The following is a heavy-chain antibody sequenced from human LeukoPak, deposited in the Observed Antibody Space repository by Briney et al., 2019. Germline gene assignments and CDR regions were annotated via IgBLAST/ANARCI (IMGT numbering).Heavy chain of an antibody. Sequence: SVKVSCKASGGTFSSYAISWVRQAPGQGLEWMGRIIPILGIANYAQKFQGRVTITADKSTSTAYMELSSLGSEDTAVYYCAREVGRLYYFDYWGQGTLVTVSS. CDR2: IIPILGIA. J-gene: IGHJ4*02. D-gene: IGHD1-26*01. CDR1: GGTFSSYA. CDR3: AREVGRLYYFDY. V-gene: IGHV1-69*04.